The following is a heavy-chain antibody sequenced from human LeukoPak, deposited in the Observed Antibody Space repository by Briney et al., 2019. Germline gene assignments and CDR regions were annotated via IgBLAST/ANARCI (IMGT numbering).Heavy chain of an antibody. Sequence: GGSLRLSCAASGFTFSSYWMSWVRQAPGKGLEWVANIKQDGSEKYYVDSVKGRFTISRDNAKNSLYLQMNSLRAEDTAVYYCVGARRGNYFDYWGQGTLVTVSS. D-gene: IGHD3-10*01. CDR1: GFTFSSYW. J-gene: IGHJ4*02. V-gene: IGHV3-7*01. CDR2: IKQDGSEK. CDR3: VGARRGNYFDY.